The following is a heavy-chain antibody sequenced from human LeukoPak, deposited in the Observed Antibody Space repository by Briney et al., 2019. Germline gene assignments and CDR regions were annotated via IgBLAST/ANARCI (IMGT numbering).Heavy chain of an antibody. CDR2: IKEEGSQK. CDR3: ARDSSGYQ. Sequence: GGSLTLPCAPSGLTYCTYRMSWARQARGKGVEGLANIKEEGSQKHHGHSVKGRFIISSDHDKISLYLQIHSRRPEDTAVFYCARDSSGYQWGEGTLVTVSS. D-gene: IGHD3-22*01. V-gene: IGHV3-7*01. CDR1: GLTYCTYR. J-gene: IGHJ4*02.